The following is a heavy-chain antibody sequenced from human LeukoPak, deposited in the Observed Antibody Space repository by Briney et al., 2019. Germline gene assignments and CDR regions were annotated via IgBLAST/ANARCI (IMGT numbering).Heavy chain of an antibody. J-gene: IGHJ4*02. V-gene: IGHV3-23*01. Sequence: TGGSLRLSCAASGFTFSSYAMSWVRQAPGKGLEWVSAISGSDSSTHYADSVKGRFTISRDNSKNTLYLQMNSLRAEDTAVYYCARSVAGHEGPFDYWGQGTLVTVSS. CDR1: GFTFSSYA. CDR2: ISGSDSST. CDR3: ARSVAGHEGPFDY. D-gene: IGHD6-19*01.